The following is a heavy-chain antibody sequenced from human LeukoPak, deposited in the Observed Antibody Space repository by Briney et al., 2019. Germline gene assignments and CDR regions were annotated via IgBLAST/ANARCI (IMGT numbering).Heavy chain of an antibody. D-gene: IGHD3-22*01. CDR1: GFTFSSYA. CDR3: AKSDLVVTVILFDY. J-gene: IGHJ4*02. CDR2: ISGSGGST. V-gene: IGHV3-23*01. Sequence: PGGSLRLSCAAPGFTFSSYAMSWVRQAPGKGLEWVSAISGSGGSTYYADSVKGRFTISRDNSKNTLYLQMNSLRAEDTAVYYCAKSDLVVTVILFDYWGQGTLVTVSS.